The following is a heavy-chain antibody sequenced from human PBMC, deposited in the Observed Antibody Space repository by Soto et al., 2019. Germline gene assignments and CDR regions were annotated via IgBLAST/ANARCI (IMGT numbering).Heavy chain of an antibody. CDR3: ARATVAIGYCSGGSCYPFNY. J-gene: IGHJ4*02. D-gene: IGHD2-15*01. Sequence: QVQLVESGGGVVQPGRSLRLSCAASGFTFNSYAIHWVRQAPGKGLEWVAVISYDGSNKFYADSVKGRFTISRDNSKNTLYLQMSSLRAEDAAVDYCARATVAIGYCSGGSCYPFNYWGQGTLVTVSS. CDR1: GFTFNSYA. CDR2: ISYDGSNK. V-gene: IGHV3-30-3*01.